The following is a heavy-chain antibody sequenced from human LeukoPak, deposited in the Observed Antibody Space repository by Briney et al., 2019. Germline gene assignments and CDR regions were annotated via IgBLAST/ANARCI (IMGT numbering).Heavy chain of an antibody. V-gene: IGHV1-8*01. CDR2: MSPNSGNT. J-gene: IGHJ4*02. CDR1: GYTFTSYD. D-gene: IGHD2-15*01. CDR3: ASCSGGSCYTLDY. Sequence: ASVKVSCKASGYTFTSYDINWVRQATGQGLEWMGWMSPNSGNTGYAQKFQGRVTMTRNTSISTAYMELSSLRSEDTAVYYCASCSGGSCYTLDYWGQGTLVTVSS.